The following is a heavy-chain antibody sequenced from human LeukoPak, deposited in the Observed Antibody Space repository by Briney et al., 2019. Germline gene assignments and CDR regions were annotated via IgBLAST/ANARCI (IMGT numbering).Heavy chain of an antibody. CDR1: GGSISSGSYY. J-gene: IGHJ5*02. Sequence: SQTLSLTCTLSGGSISSGSYYWSWIRQPAGKGLEWIGRIYTSGSTNYNPSLKSRVTISVDTSKNQFSLKLSSVTAADTAVYYCARAGITGTTRFDPWGQGTLVTVSS. CDR2: IYTSGST. D-gene: IGHD1-7*01. CDR3: ARAGITGTTRFDP. V-gene: IGHV4-61*02.